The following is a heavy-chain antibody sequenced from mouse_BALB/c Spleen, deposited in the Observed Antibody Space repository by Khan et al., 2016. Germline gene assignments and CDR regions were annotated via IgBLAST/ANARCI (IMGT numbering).Heavy chain of an antibody. CDR3: TRAGDGDIGYAMDD. Sequence: QVQLQQSGAELVRPGASVTLSCKASGYKFTDYEMHWVKQTPVHGLEWIGSIDPETGGTAYNQKFKGTATLTADKSSSTAYMELRSLTTEDSAVYYCTRAGDGDIGYAMDDWGQGTSVTVSS. J-gene: IGHJ4*01. CDR1: GYKFTDYE. CDR2: IDPETGGT. D-gene: IGHD2-13*01. V-gene: IGHV1-15*01.